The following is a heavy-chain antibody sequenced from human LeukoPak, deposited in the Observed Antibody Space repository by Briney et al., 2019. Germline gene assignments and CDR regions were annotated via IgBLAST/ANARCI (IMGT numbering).Heavy chain of an antibody. Sequence: PGGSLRLSCAASGFTFSSYGMHWVRQAPGKGLEWVAFIRYDGSNKYYADSVKGRFTISRDNAKNSLSLQMNGLRADDTAVYYCARDGGIQWELDYWGQGILVTVSS. CDR2: IRYDGSNK. D-gene: IGHD1-26*01. V-gene: IGHV3-30*02. J-gene: IGHJ4*02. CDR1: GFTFSSYG. CDR3: ARDGGIQWELDY.